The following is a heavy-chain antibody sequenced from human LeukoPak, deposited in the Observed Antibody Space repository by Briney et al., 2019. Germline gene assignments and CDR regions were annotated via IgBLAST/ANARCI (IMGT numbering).Heavy chain of an antibody. V-gene: IGHV1-69*06. J-gene: IGHJ4*02. CDR1: GGTFSSYA. CDR2: IIPVFGTA. D-gene: IGHD6-13*01. CDR3: ARGPYSSSWYQFDY. Sequence: ASVKVSCKASGGTFSSYAISWVRQAPGQGLEWMGGIIPVFGTANYAQKFQGRVTITADKSTSTAYMELSSLRSEDTAVYYCARGPYSSSWYQFDYWGQGTLVTVSS.